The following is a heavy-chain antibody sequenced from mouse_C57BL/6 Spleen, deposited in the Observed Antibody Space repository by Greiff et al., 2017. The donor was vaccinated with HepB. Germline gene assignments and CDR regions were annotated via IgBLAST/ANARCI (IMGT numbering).Heavy chain of an antibody. Sequence: QVHVKQSGAELVRPGASVKLSCKASGYTFTDYYINWVKQRPGQGLEWIARIYPGSGNTYYNEKFKGKATLTAEKSSSTAYMQLSSLTSEDSAVYVCERVDYYGSSTPFAYWGQGTLVTVSA. CDR3: ERVDYYGSSTPFAY. CDR2: IYPGSGNT. J-gene: IGHJ3*01. D-gene: IGHD1-1*01. V-gene: IGHV1-76*01. CDR1: GYTFTDYY.